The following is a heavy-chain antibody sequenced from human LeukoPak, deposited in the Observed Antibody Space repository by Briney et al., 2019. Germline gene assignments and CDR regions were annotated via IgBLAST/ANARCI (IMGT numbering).Heavy chain of an antibody. D-gene: IGHD2-21*01. V-gene: IGHV1-2*02. CDR1: GYTFTGYY. J-gene: IGHJ3*02. CDR2: INANSGGT. CDR3: ATSRLFRYDGFDM. Sequence: ASVKVSCTASGYTFTGYYMHWVRQAPGQGLEWMGCINANSGGTDYAQKFKGRVTMTRDTSISTAYMEMNRLRSEDTAVFYCATSRLFRYDGFDMWGQGTMVTVSS.